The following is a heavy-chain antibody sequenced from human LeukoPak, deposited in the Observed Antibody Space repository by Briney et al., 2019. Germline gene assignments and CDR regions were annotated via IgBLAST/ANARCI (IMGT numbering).Heavy chain of an antibody. V-gene: IGHV4-39*07. CDR1: GGSISTSSYS. D-gene: IGHD3-22*01. Sequence: PSETLSLTCTVSGGSISTSSYSWGWIRQPPGKGLEWIGSIYYSGSTYYNPSLKSRVTISVDTSKNQFSLKLSSVTAADTAVYYCAREPSTPDSSGYYYYYYYYMDVWGKGTTVTVSS. CDR3: AREPSTPDSSGYYYYYYYYMDV. J-gene: IGHJ6*03. CDR2: IYYSGST.